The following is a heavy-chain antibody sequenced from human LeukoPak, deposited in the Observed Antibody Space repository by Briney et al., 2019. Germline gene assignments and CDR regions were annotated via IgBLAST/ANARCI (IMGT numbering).Heavy chain of an antibody. CDR3: ARVIAAASGAFGI. CDR1: GCTFDDYG. Sequence: PGGSLRLSCAASGCTFDDYGMSWVRQAPGKGLEWVSGINWNGGSTGYADSVKGRFTISRDNAKNSLYLQMNSLRAEDTAVYHCARVIAAASGAFGIWGQGTMVTVSS. J-gene: IGHJ3*02. CDR2: INWNGGST. D-gene: IGHD6-13*01. V-gene: IGHV3-20*01.